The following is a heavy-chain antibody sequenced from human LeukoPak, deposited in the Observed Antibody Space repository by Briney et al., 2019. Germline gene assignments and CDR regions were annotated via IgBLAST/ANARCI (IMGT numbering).Heavy chain of an antibody. Sequence: GGSLRLSCAASGFTFSSNVMSWVRQAPGKGLEWVSGITASGAGTYYADSVKGRFTISRDNSMNTLYLQMNSLSADDTAVYYCAKLHCSNGLCPWGQGALVTVSS. J-gene: IGHJ4*02. CDR1: GFTFSSNV. CDR2: ITASGAGT. CDR3: AKLHCSNGLCP. V-gene: IGHV3-23*01. D-gene: IGHD2-8*01.